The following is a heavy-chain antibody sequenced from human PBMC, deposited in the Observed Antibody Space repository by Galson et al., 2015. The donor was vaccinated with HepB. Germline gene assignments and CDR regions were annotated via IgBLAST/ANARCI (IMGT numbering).Heavy chain of an antibody. D-gene: IGHD3-22*01. CDR2: ISGYNDNT. V-gene: IGHV1-18*03. CDR1: RYIFNTYG. J-gene: IGHJ4*02. Sequence: SVKVSCKASRYIFNTYGITWVRQAPGQGLEWVGWISGYNDNTHYAQKFRGRVTITSDRSVSTAYMELSSLRSEDMVVYSCVRKRGITMIVVVITWDYFDYWGQGTLVTVSS. CDR3: VRKRGITMIVVVITWDYFDY.